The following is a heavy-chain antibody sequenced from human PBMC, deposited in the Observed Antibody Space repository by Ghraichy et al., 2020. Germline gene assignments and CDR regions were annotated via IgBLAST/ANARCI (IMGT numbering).Heavy chain of an antibody. CDR1: GFGFSSYW. D-gene: IGHD2-2*01. J-gene: IGHJ4*02. Sequence: GSLRLSCAASGFGFSSYWMSWVRQAPGKGLEWVANIKQYGSEKYYVDSVRGRFAISRDDAKNSVYLHMNSLRADDTAVYYCARDKVPRDYWGQGTLVTVSS. CDR3: ARDKVPRDY. CDR2: IKQYGSEK. V-gene: IGHV3-7*01.